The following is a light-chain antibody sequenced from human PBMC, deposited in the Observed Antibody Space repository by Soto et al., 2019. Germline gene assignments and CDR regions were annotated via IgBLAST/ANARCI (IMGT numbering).Light chain of an antibody. CDR3: QDYNSWT. CDR2: KAS. J-gene: IGKJ1*01. V-gene: IGKV1-5*03. Sequence: IQRPQSPSTLSASVGDRVTITCRASQSISTWLSWYQQKPGKAPKVLIYKASNLQSGVSSRFSGSGSGTEFTLTISSLQPDDFATYYCQDYNSWTFGQGTKVDI. CDR1: QSISTW.